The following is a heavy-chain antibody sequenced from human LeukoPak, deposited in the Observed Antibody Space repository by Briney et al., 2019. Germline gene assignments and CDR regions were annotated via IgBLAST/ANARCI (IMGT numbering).Heavy chain of an antibody. CDR3: ARSLKTTALLSLDAFDI. Sequence: GASVKVSCKASGYTFTSYHMHWVRQAPGQGLEWMGIINPSGGSTSYAQKFQGRVTMTRDTSTSTVYMELSSLRSEDTAVYYCARSLKTTALLSLDAFDIWGQGTMVTVSS. CDR2: INPSGGST. V-gene: IGHV1-46*01. D-gene: IGHD2-2*01. CDR1: GYTFTSYH. J-gene: IGHJ3*02.